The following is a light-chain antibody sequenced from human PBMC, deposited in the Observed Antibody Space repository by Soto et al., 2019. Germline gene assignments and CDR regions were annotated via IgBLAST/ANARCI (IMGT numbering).Light chain of an antibody. CDR1: QSISSW. J-gene: IGKJ2*02. Sequence: DIQMTQSPSTLSASVGDRVTITCRASQSISSWLAWYQQKPGKAPKLLIYDASSLESGVPSRFSGSGSGTEFTLTISSLQPDDFATHYCQQYNSYSLWTFGQGTKLEIK. V-gene: IGKV1-5*01. CDR2: DAS. CDR3: QQYNSYSLWT.